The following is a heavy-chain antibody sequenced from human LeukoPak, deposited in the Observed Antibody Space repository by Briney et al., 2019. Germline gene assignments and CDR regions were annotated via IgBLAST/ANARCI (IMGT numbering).Heavy chain of an antibody. D-gene: IGHD5-18*01. CDR3: ADRRRYSYGLDY. V-gene: IGHV4-34*01. CDR1: GGSFSGYY. Sequence: PSETPSLTCAVYGGSFSGYYWSWIRQPPGKELEWIGEINHSGSTNYNPSLKSRVTISVDTSKNQFSLKLSSVTAADTAVYYCADRRRYSYGLDYWGQGTLVTVSS. CDR2: INHSGST. J-gene: IGHJ4*02.